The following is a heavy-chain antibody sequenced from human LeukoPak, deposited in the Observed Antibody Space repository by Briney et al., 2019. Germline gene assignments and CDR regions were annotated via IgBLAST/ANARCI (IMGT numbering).Heavy chain of an antibody. D-gene: IGHD3-22*01. J-gene: IGHJ3*02. CDR3: ARDYYDSSGYYSTFDI. CDR1: GFTFSTYW. Sequence: PGGSLRLSCAVSGFTFSTYWMSWVRQAPGKGLEWVANIKQDGSEKYYVDSLKGRFTISRDNAKNSLYLQMNSLRAEDTAVYYCARDYYDSSGYYSTFDIWGQGTMVTVSS. CDR2: IKQDGSEK. V-gene: IGHV3-7*01.